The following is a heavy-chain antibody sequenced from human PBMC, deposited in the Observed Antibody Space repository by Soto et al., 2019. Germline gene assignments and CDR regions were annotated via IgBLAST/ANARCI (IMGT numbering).Heavy chain of an antibody. J-gene: IGHJ4*02. V-gene: IGHV1-18*01. CDR3: ARDRGYRGYGDY. CDR2: ISAYNGNT. CDR1: GYTFTSDG. Sequence: ASVKVSCKSSGYTFTSDGIGWVRQALGLGVEWMGWISAYNGNTNYAQKLQGRVTMTTDTSTSTAYMELRSLRSDDTAVYYCARDRGYRGYGDYWRQETLITASS. D-gene: IGHD5-12*01.